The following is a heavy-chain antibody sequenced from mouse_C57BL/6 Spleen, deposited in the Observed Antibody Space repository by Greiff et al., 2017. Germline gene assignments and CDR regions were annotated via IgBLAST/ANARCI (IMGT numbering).Heavy chain of an antibody. V-gene: IGHV5-4*03. D-gene: IGHD1-1*01. J-gene: IGHJ3*01. Sequence: EVKLVESGGGLVKPGGSLKLSCAASGFTFSSYAMSWVRQTPEKRLEWVATISDGGSYTYYPDNVKGRFTISRDKAKNNLYLQMSHLKSEDTAMYYCARAYDGSSYGFAYWGQGTLVTVSA. CDR2: ISDGGSYT. CDR3: ARAYDGSSYGFAY. CDR1: GFTFSSYA.